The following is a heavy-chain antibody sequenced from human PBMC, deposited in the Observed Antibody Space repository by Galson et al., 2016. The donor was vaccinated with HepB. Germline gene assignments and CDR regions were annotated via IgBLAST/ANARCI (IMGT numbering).Heavy chain of an antibody. CDR2: VFYSGST. CDR3: ARGRVVSAATYDY. CDR1: GGSFKTNY. D-gene: IGHD2-2*01. Sequence: SETLSLTCTVSGGSFKTNYWTWIRQPPGQGLEWMGYVFYSGSTNYNPTLTSRLTISIDTYKNQFSLRLTSVTVADTAVYYCARGRVVSAATYDYWGQGTLVTVSS. V-gene: IGHV4-59*01. J-gene: IGHJ4*02.